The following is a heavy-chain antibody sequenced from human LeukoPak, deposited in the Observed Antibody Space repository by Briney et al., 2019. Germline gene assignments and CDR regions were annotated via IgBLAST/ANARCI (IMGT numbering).Heavy chain of an antibody. V-gene: IGHV4-61*02. CDR3: ARGTMVRGGEGFDY. CDR2: MYTSGNT. Sequence: PSETLSLTCTVSGGSISSGGYYWSWIRQPAGKGLEWIGRMYTSGNTNYNPSLKSRATISVDTSKNQFSLELSSVTAADTAVYYCARGTMVRGGEGFDYWGQGTLVTVSS. D-gene: IGHD3-10*01. CDR1: GGSISSGGYY. J-gene: IGHJ4*02.